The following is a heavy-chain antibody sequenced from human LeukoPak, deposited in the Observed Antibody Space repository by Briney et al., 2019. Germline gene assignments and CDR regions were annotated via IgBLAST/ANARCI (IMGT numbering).Heavy chain of an antibody. J-gene: IGHJ6*02. D-gene: IGHD3-10*01. CDR3: AKDSGLPPDYYYGMDV. CDR2: ISGDGGST. V-gene: IGHV3-43*02. CDR1: GFTFDDYA. Sequence: GGSLRLSCAASGFTFDDYAMHWVRQAPGKGLEWVSLISGDGGSTYYADSVKGRFTISRDNSKNSLYLQMNSLRTEDTALYYCAKDSGLPPDYYYGMDVWGQGTTVTVSS.